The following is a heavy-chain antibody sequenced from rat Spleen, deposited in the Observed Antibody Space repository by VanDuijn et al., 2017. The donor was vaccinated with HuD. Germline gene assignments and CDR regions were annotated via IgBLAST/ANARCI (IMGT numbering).Heavy chain of an antibody. CDR2: ISPSGGTT. J-gene: IGHJ3*01. CDR3: ARLWLRRVHNWFAY. V-gene: IGHV5-25*01. Sequence: EVQLVESDGGLVQPGRSLKLSCAASGFTFSDYYMAWVRQAPTKGLEWVASISPSGGTTYYRDPVKGRFTISRDNAKNNLYLQMDSLRSEDTATYYCARLWLRRVHNWFAYWGQGTLVTVSS. CDR1: GFTFSDYY. D-gene: IGHD1-11*01.